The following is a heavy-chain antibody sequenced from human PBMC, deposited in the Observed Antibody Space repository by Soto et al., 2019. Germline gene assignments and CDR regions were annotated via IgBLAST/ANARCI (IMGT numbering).Heavy chain of an antibody. J-gene: IGHJ6*02. D-gene: IGHD1-1*01. V-gene: IGHV4-31*03. CDR2: VYYSGST. Sequence: PXETLSITCSVSGGPISSSCYYWSWIRQHPGKGLEWIGYVYYSGSTYYKPSLKSRTTISVDTSKNQFSLRLSSVTVADTAVYYCERVPPTYGMDVWGQGTTVTVSS. CDR1: GGPISSSCYY. CDR3: ERVPPTYGMDV.